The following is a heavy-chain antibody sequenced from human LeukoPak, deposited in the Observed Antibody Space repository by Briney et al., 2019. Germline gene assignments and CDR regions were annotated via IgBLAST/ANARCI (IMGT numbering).Heavy chain of an antibody. V-gene: IGHV4-38-2*02. CDR1: GYSISSGYY. J-gene: IGHJ4*02. D-gene: IGHD6-13*01. CDR3: ARDLKSIAAAGTDY. Sequence: SETLSLTCTVSGYSISSGYYWGWIRQPPGKGLEWIGSIYHSGSTYYNPSLKSRVTISVDTSKNQFSLKLSSVTAADTAVYYCARDLKSIAAAGTDYWGQGTLVTVSS. CDR2: IYHSGST.